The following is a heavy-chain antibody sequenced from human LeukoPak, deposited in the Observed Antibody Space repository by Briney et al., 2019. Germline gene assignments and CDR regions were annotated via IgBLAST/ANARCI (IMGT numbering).Heavy chain of an antibody. CDR3: AKANWVSNADAAW. V-gene: IGHV3-23*01. J-gene: IGHJ4*02. Sequence: PGGSLRLSCAASGFSFTNYAMSWVRQAPARGPEWVSSIRGGGKTYYADSVKGRFTLSRDDSRNTVYLQMNNLRVDDTAIYYCAKANWVSNADAAWWGQGTQVTVSS. CDR1: GFSFTNYA. D-gene: IGHD1-1*01. CDR2: IRGGGKT.